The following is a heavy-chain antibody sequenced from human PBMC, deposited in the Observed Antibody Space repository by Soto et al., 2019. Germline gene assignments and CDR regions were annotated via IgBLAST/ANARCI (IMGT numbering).Heavy chain of an antibody. V-gene: IGHV4-34*01. CDR2: INHSGST. D-gene: IGHD1-1*01. J-gene: IGHJ4*01. Sequence: SETLSLTCAVYGGSFSGYYWTWIRQPPGTGLEWIGEINHSGSTNYNPSLKSRVTISVDTSKNQFSLKLTSVTAADTAVYYCARDKSTGLFAYWGQGSLVTVS. CDR1: GGSFSGYY. CDR3: ARDKSTGLFAY.